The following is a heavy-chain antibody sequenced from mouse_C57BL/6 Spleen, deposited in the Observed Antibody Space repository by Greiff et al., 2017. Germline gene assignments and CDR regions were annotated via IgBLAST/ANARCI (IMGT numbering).Heavy chain of an antibody. D-gene: IGHD2-5*01. CDR2: IWWNDDK. Sequence: QVPLKVSGPGILQPSQTLSLTCSFSGFSLSTSNMGIGWIRQPSGKGLEWLAHIWWNDDKYNNPSLKSRLTIYKDTSNKQVFLKITSVDTADTATYYCAQIATYYSNYGYFGVWGTGTTVTVSS. CDR3: AQIATYYSNYGYFGV. J-gene: IGHJ1*03. V-gene: IGHV8-5*01. CDR1: GFSLSTSNMG.